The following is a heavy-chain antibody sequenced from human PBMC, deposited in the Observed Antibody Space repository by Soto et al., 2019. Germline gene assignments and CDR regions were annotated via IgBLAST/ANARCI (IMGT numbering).Heavy chain of an antibody. CDR3: AREDDLWSGYLAQ. J-gene: IGHJ4*02. CDR1: GGSISSYY. D-gene: IGHD3-3*01. Sequence: SETLSLTCTISGGSISSYYWSWIRQPPGKGLELIGYMFYTGSTNYNPSLKSRVTISIDTSKNQFSLKLSSVSAADTAVYYCAREDDLWSGYLAQWGQGTLVTVSS. CDR2: MFYTGST. V-gene: IGHV4-59*01.